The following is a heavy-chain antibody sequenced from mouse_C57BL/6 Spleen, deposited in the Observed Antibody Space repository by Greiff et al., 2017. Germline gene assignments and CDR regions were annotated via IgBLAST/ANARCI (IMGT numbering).Heavy chain of an antibody. CDR3: ARWGSSLYHFDY. Sequence: QVHVKQPGAELVRPGSSVKLSCKASGYTFTSYWMHWVKQRPIQGLEWIGNIDPSDSETHYNQKFKDKATLTVDKSSSTAYMQLSSLTSEDSAVYYCARWGSSLYHFDYWGQGTTLTVSS. D-gene: IGHD1-1*01. J-gene: IGHJ2*01. CDR2: IDPSDSET. V-gene: IGHV1-52*01. CDR1: GYTFTSYW.